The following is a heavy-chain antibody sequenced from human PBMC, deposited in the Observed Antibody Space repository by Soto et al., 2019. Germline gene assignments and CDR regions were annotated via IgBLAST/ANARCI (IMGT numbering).Heavy chain of an antibody. Sequence: ASVKFSCKASGFTCTSSAVRWLRQALGQRLEWIGLIVVGSGNTNYAQKFQERVTITRDMSTSTAYMELSSLRSEDTAVYYCEAAHLNTAMVPCEFGWGQGTLVTVSS. V-gene: IGHV1-58*01. CDR3: EAAHLNTAMVPCEFG. D-gene: IGHD5-18*01. J-gene: IGHJ4*02. CDR2: IVVGSGNT. CDR1: GFTCTSSA.